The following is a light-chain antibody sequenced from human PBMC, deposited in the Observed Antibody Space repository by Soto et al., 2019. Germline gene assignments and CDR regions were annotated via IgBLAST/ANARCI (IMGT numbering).Light chain of an antibody. J-gene: IGLJ2*01. CDR1: SSDVGGYNY. Sequence: QSALTQPRSVSGSPGQSVTISCTGTSSDVGGYNYVSWYHQLPGKAPNLMIFDVSKRPSGVPARFSVSKSGNTASLTISGLQAEDEPDYYCCSYAGSYTVFGEGTKLTVL. V-gene: IGLV2-11*01. CDR3: CSYAGSYTV. CDR2: DVS.